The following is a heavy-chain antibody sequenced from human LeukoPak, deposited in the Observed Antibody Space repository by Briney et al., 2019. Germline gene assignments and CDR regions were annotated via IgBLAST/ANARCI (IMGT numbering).Heavy chain of an antibody. CDR1: GGTFSSYA. V-gene: IGHV1-69*06. J-gene: IGHJ4*02. Sequence: SVKVSCKASGGTFSSYAISWVRQAPGQGLEWIGGIIPIFGTANYAQKFQGRVTITADKSTSTAYMELSSLRSEDTAVYYCARSNTDWYFDYWGQGTLVTVSS. CDR3: ARSNTDWYFDY. CDR2: IIPIFGTA. D-gene: IGHD3/OR15-3a*01.